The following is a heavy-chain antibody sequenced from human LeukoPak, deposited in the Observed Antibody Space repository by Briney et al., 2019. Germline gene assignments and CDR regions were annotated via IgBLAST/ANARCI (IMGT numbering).Heavy chain of an antibody. CDR2: ISWNSGSI. V-gene: IGHV3-9*01. CDR3: AKVIGYAESGYLTSAVDY. CDR1: GFTFDDYA. J-gene: IGHJ4*02. D-gene: IGHD3-22*01. Sequence: GGSLRLSCAASGFTFDDYAMHWVRQAPRKGLEWVSGISWNSGSIGYADSVKGRFTISRDNAKNSLYLQMNSLRAEDTALYYCAKVIGYAESGYLTSAVDYWGQGTLVTVSS.